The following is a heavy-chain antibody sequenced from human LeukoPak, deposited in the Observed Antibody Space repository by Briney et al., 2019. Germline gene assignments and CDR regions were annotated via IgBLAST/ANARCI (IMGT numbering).Heavy chain of an antibody. CDR2: ISAYNGNT. D-gene: IGHD3-22*01. V-gene: IGHV1-18*01. CDR3: ARDSRFVWNDSSGYYYPDAFDI. J-gene: IGHJ3*02. Sequence: ASVKVSCKASGYTFTSYGISWVRQAPGQGLEWMGWISAYNGNTNYAQKLQGRVTMTTDTSTSTAYMELRSLRSDDTAVYYCARDSRFVWNDSSGYYYPDAFDIWGQGTMVTVSS. CDR1: GYTFTSYG.